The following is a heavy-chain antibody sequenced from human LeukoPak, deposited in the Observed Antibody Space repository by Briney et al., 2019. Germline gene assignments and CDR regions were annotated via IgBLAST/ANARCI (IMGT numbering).Heavy chain of an antibody. J-gene: IGHJ4*02. V-gene: IGHV5-51*01. D-gene: IGHD2-2*01. Sequence: GESLKISCKGSGYSFTSYWIGWVRQMPGKGLEWMGIIYPGDSDTRYSPSFQGQVTISADKSISTAYLQWSSLKASDTAMYYCARHGLGYQPLRGPDYWGQGTLVTVSS. CDR3: ARHGLGYQPLRGPDY. CDR1: GYSFTSYW. CDR2: IYPGDSDT.